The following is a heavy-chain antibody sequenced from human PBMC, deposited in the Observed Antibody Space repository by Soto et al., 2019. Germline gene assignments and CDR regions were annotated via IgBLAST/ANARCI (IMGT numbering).Heavy chain of an antibody. V-gene: IGHV1-69*01. Sequence: QVQLVQSGAEVKKPGSSVKVSCKASGGTFSSYAISWVRQAPGQGLEWMGGIIPIFGTANYAQKFQGRVTITADESTRTAYMELSSLRSEDTGVYYCAREYCSSTSCYFGFDPWGQGTLVTVSS. D-gene: IGHD2-2*01. CDR1: GGTFSSYA. J-gene: IGHJ5*02. CDR2: IIPIFGTA. CDR3: AREYCSSTSCYFGFDP.